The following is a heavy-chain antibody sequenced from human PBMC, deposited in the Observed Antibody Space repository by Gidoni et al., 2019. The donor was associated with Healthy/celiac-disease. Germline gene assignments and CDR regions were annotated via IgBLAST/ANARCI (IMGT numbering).Heavy chain of an antibody. J-gene: IGHJ4*02. V-gene: IGHV4-39*01. Sequence: QLQLQESVPGLVKPSETLSLPCTVSGGSNSSSSYYWGWLRQPPGKGLEWIGSIYYSGSTYYNPSLKSRVTISVDTSKNQFSLKLSSVTAADTAVYYCASDYGDPGTTDYWGQGTLVTVSS. CDR1: GGSNSSSSYY. CDR2: IYYSGST. CDR3: ASDYGDPGTTDY. D-gene: IGHD4-17*01.